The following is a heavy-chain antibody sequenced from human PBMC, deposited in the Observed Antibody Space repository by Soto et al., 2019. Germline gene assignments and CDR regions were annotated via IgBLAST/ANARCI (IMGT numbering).Heavy chain of an antibody. J-gene: IGHJ4*02. CDR1: GFTFSNYA. CDR3: ARDLSADYGDYDFDY. D-gene: IGHD4-17*01. CDR2: VSATAGTT. V-gene: IGHV3-23*01. Sequence: GGSLRLSCAASGFTFSNYAMSWVRQAPGKGLEWVSLVSATAGTTYYTDSVKGRFTISRDNSRNTVYLQMNSLRSDDTAVYYCARDLSADYGDYDFDYWGQGTLITVSS.